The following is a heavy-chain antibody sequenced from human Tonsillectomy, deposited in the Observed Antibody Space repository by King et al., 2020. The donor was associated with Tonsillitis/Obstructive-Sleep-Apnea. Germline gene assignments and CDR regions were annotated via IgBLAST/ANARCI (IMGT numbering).Heavy chain of an antibody. CDR3: AKGLGYCSSTSCYGFDY. D-gene: IGHD2-2*01. CDR2: IYYSGST. CDR1: GGSISSSSYY. J-gene: IGHJ4*02. V-gene: IGHV4-39*01. Sequence: QVQLQESGPGLVKPSETLSLTCTVSGGSISSSSYYWGWIRQPPGKGLEWIGSIYYSGSTYYNPSLKSRVTISVDTSKNQFSLKLISVTAADTAVYYCAKGLGYCSSTSCYGFDYWGQGTLVTVSS.